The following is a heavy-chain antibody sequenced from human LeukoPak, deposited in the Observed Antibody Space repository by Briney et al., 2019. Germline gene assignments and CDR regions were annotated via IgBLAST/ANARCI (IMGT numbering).Heavy chain of an antibody. CDR1: GYSISSGYY. Sequence: SETLSLTCTVSGYSISSGYYWGWIRQPPGKGLEWIGSIYHSGNTYYNPSLKSRVTISVDTSKNQFSLKLSSVTAADTAVYYCARGGVGGDFWSEIRYWGQGTLVTVSS. D-gene: IGHD3-3*01. CDR2: IYHSGNT. V-gene: IGHV4-38-2*02. J-gene: IGHJ4*02. CDR3: ARGGVGGDFWSEIRY.